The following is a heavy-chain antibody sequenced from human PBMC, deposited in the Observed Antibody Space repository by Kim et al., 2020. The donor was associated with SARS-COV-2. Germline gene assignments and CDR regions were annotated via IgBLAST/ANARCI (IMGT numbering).Heavy chain of an antibody. CDR3: ASYCSGGSCQNDY. Sequence: SVKVSCKASGGTFSSYAISWVRQAPGQGLEWMGRIIPILGIANYAQKFQGRVTITADKSTSTAYMELSSLRSEDTAVYYCASYCSGGSCQNDYWGQGTL. V-gene: IGHV1-69*04. CDR2: IIPILGIA. D-gene: IGHD2-15*01. CDR1: GGTFSSYA. J-gene: IGHJ4*02.